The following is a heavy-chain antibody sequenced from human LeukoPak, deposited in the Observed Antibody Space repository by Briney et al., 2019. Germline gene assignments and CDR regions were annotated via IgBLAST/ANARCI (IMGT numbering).Heavy chain of an antibody. CDR3: AKDIERDHYYDTTGAFDI. V-gene: IGHV3-9*01. D-gene: IGHD3-22*01. J-gene: IGHJ3*02. Sequence: GGSLRLSCAVSGFTFSSYAMSWVRQAPGKGLEWVSGISWNSGSIGYADSVKGRFTISRDNAKNSLYLQTNSLRAEDTALYYCAKDIERDHYYDTTGAFDIWGQGTMVTVSS. CDR1: GFTFSSYA. CDR2: ISWNSGSI.